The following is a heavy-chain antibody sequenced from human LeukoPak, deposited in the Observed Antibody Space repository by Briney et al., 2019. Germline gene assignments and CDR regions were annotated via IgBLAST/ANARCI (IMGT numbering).Heavy chain of an antibody. CDR1: GGTFSSYA. Sequence: SVKVCWKASGGTFSSYAISWVRQAPGQGLEWMGRIIPILGIANYAQKFQGRVTITADKSTSTAYMELSSLRSDDTAVYYCARAGSWFDPWGQGTLVTVSS. D-gene: IGHD1-1*01. V-gene: IGHV1-69*04. J-gene: IGHJ5*02. CDR3: ARAGSWFDP. CDR2: IIPILGIA.